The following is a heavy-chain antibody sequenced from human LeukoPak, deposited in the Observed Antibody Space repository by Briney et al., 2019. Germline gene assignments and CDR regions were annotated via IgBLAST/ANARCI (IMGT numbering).Heavy chain of an antibody. CDR3: ARSPHYYYMDV. CDR2: IYYTGNT. CDR1: GGSISPYY. V-gene: IGHV4-59*01. Sequence: SETLSLTCSLSGGSISPYYWSWIRQSPGKGLECIGYIYYTGNTNYNPSLKSRVTISVDTSRNQFSLKLSSVTAADTAVYYCARSPHYYYMDVWGEGTTVTVSS. J-gene: IGHJ6*03.